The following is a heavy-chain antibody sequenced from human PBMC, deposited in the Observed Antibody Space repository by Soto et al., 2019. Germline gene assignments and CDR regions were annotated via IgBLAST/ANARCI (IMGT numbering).Heavy chain of an antibody. D-gene: IGHD6-19*01. V-gene: IGHV3-23*01. CDR2: ISGSGGST. J-gene: IGHJ4*02. Sequence: GGSLRLSCAASGFTFSSYAMSWVRQAPGKGLEWVSAISGSGGSTYYADSVKGRFTISRDNSKNTLYLQMNSLGAEDTAVYYCAKAYSSGWYALFDYWGQGTLVTVSS. CDR3: AKAYSSGWYALFDY. CDR1: GFTFSSYA.